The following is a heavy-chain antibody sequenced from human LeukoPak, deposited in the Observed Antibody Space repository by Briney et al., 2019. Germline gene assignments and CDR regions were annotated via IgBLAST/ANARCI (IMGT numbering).Heavy chain of an antibody. V-gene: IGHV5-51*01. CDR1: GYSFTNYW. J-gene: IGHJ4*02. CDR3: VRDTTIDY. CDR2: TYPSDSDT. Sequence: GESLKISCKASGYSFTNYWIGWVRQMPGKGLEWMGSTYPSDSDTRYSPSFQGQVTISADKSISTAYLQWRSLRTSDTAMYYCVRDTTIDYWGQGTLVTVSS. D-gene: IGHD1-1*01.